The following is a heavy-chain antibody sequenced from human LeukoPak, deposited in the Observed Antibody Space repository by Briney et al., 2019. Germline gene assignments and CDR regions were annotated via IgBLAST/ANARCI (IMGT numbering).Heavy chain of an antibody. Sequence: GGSLRLSCAASGFTFSSSAMSWVRQAPGEGLVWVSRIRSDGSDTRYAESVKGRLTISRDNAKNTLYLQMNSLRAEDTAVYYCARDWFHAIDYWGQGTLVTVSS. CDR1: GFTFSSSA. J-gene: IGHJ4*02. CDR2: IRSDGSDT. CDR3: ARDWFHAIDY. V-gene: IGHV3-74*01. D-gene: IGHD2/OR15-2a*01.